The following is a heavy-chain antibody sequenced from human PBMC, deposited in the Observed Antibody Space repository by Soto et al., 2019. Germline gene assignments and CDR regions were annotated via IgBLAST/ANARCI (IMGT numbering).Heavy chain of an antibody. CDR3: ARALRSDFWSVLTYGWYYYYYYMDV. D-gene: IGHD3-3*01. J-gene: IGHJ6*03. Sequence: PSETLSLTCTVSGGSISSYYWSWIRQPPGKGLEWIGYIYYSGSTNYNPSLKSRVTISVDTSKNQFSLKLSSVTAADTAVYYCARALRSDFWSVLTYGWYYYYYYMDVWGKGTTVTVSS. V-gene: IGHV4-59*01. CDR2: IYYSGST. CDR1: GGSISSYY.